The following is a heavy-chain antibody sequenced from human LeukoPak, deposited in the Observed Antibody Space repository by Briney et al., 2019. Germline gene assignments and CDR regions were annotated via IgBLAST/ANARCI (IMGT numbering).Heavy chain of an antibody. Sequence: PSETLSLTCTVSGGSISSGSYYWSWIRQPAGKGLDWIGRIYTSGSTNYNPSLKSRVTISVDTSKNQFSLKLSSVTAADTAVYYCARDRGSSGWFDYWGQGTLVTVSS. CDR2: IYTSGST. CDR3: ARDRGSSGWFDY. J-gene: IGHJ4*02. D-gene: IGHD3-10*01. CDR1: GGSISSGSYY. V-gene: IGHV4-61*02.